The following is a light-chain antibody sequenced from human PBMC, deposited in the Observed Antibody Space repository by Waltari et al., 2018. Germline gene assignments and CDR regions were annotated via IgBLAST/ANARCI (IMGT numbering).Light chain of an antibody. CDR3: QVWDSDSDHVV. Sequence: SYVLTQPPSVSVAPGETARTTCGGNNIGRKSVHWYQQEPGQAPILVIYYNNDRPSGIPERFSGSNSGNTATLTISRVDAGDEADYYCQVWDSDSDHVVFGGGTKLAVL. CDR1: NIGRKS. J-gene: IGLJ2*01. CDR2: YNN. V-gene: IGLV3-21*01.